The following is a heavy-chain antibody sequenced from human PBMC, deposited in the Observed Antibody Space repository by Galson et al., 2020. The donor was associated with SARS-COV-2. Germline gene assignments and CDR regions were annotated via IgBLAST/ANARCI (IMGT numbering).Heavy chain of an antibody. V-gene: IGHV4-30-4*08. Sequence: SETLSLTCTVTGGSISSGDYYWSWIRQPPGKGLEWIGYIYYSGSTYYNPSLKSRVTISVDTSKNQFSLKLSSVTAADTAVYYCARSWLSSVVVAGFDYWGQGTLVTVSS. D-gene: IGHD3-22*01. CDR1: GGSISSGDYY. CDR3: ARSWLSSVVVAGFDY. CDR2: IYYSGST. J-gene: IGHJ4*02.